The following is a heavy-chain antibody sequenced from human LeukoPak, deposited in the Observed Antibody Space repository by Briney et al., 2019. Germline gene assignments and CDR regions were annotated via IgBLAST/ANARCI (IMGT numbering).Heavy chain of an antibody. V-gene: IGHV3-7*01. CDR1: GFTFSSYW. CDR2: IKRDGSEK. CDR3: ARDIEAFDI. J-gene: IGHJ3*02. D-gene: IGHD3-16*02. Sequence: PGGSLRLSCAASGFTFSSYWMSWVRPAPGKGLGGVAYIKRDGSEKYYVDSVKGRFTISRDNAKNSLYLQMNSLRAEDTAVYYCARDIEAFDIWGQGTMVTVSS.